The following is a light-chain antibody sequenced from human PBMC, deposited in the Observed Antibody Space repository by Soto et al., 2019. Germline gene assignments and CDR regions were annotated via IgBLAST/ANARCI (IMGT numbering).Light chain of an antibody. CDR2: DAT. Sequence: EIVMTQSPATLSLSPGERATLSCRASQSISSHLAWYQQKPGQSPRLLIYDATKRAAGMPARFSGSGSGTDSTLTISSLEPEDFAVYFCQQRSNWPRTFGPGTKVDIK. CDR3: QQRSNWPRT. V-gene: IGKV3-11*01. CDR1: QSISSH. J-gene: IGKJ3*01.